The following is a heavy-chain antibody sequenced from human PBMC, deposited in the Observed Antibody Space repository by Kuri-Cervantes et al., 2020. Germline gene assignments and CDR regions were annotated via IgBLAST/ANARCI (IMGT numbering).Heavy chain of an antibody. CDR3: ATDHVADDGDYFYYGMDV. J-gene: IGHJ6*02. CDR1: GCTFPSHA. V-gene: IGHV1-8*02. D-gene: IGHD4-17*01. CDR2: MNPSSGRT. Sequence: ASVKVSCKASGCTFPSHAIYWVRLATGQGLEWMGWMNPSSGRTGYVEKFQDRVTMTEDRSIYTAYMELSSLRSEDTAVYYCATDHVADDGDYFYYGMDVWGQGTTVTVSS.